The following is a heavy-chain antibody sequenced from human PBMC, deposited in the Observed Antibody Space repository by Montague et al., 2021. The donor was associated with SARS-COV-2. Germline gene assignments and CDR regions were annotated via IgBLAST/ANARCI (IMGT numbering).Heavy chain of an antibody. Sequence: SETLSLTCTVSGRSISSSSYYWGWIRQPPGKGLEWIGSIYYSGSTYYNPSLKSRVTISVDTSKNQFSLKLSSVTAADTAVYYCARQPVLLWFGELFRGGGMDVWGQGTTVTVSS. V-gene: IGHV4-39*01. CDR1: GRSISSSSYY. CDR3: ARQPVLLWFGELFRGGGMDV. J-gene: IGHJ6*02. D-gene: IGHD3-10*01. CDR2: IYYSGST.